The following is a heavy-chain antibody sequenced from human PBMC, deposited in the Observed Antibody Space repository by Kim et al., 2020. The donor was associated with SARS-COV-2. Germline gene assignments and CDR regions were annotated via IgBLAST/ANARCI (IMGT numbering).Heavy chain of an antibody. CDR3: ARESITMVRGVITRRYYYYGMDV. D-gene: IGHD3-10*01. Sequence: SETLSLTCTVSGGSISSYYWSWIRQPPGKGLAWIGYIYYSGSTNYNPSLKSRVTISVDTSKNQFSLKLSSVTAADTAVYYCARESITMVRGVITRRYYYYGMDVWGQGTTVTVSS. V-gene: IGHV4-59*01. CDR1: GGSISSYY. CDR2: IYYSGST. J-gene: IGHJ6*02.